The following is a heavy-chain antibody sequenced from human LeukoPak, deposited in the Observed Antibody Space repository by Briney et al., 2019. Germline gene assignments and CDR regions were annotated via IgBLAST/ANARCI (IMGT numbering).Heavy chain of an antibody. CDR1: GGSISSYY. CDR3: ARETRLHSGSYSNDAFDI. V-gene: IGHV4-59*01. D-gene: IGHD1-26*01. J-gene: IGHJ3*02. Sequence: SETLSLTCTVSGGSISSYYWSWIRQPPGKGLEWIGYISYSGSTDYNPSLKSRVTISFDTSKNQFSLRLSSVTAADTALYYCARETRLHSGSYSNDAFDIWGQGTMVTVSS. CDR2: ISYSGST.